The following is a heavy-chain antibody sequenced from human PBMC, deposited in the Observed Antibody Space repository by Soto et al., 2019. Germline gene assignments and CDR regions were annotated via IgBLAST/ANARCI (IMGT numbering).Heavy chain of an antibody. J-gene: IGHJ4*02. CDR2: ISSNGGST. Sequence: GGSLRLSCSASGFTFSSYAMHWVRQAPGKGLEYVSAISSNGGSTYYADSVKGRFTISRDNSKNTLYLQMSSLRAEDTAVYYCVKGRLIVVVPAYNTNFDYWGQGTLVTVSS. CDR1: GFTFSSYA. V-gene: IGHV3-64D*08. CDR3: VKGRLIVVVPAYNTNFDY. D-gene: IGHD2-2*01.